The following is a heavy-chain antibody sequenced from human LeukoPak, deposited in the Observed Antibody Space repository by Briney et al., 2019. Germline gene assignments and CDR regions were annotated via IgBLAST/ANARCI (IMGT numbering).Heavy chain of an antibody. Sequence: KPGGSLRLSCAASGFTLSTYSMNWFRQAPGKGLEWVSDIDSGSNYIYYADSVKGRFTISRDNAKNSLYLQMNRLIAKDTSVYYCASIPGYCTNTRCLSYMDAWGTRTPVSVSS. CDR2: IDSGSNYI. CDR1: GFTLSTYS. D-gene: IGHD2-8*01. J-gene: IGHJ6*03. V-gene: IGHV3-21*01. CDR3: ASIPGYCTNTRCLSYMDA.